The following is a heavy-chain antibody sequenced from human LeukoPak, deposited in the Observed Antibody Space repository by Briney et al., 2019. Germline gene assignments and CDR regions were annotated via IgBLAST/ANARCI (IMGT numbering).Heavy chain of an antibody. D-gene: IGHD3-9*01. V-gene: IGHV3-21*01. CDR1: GFTFSSYS. Sequence: GGSLRLSCAASGFTFSSYSMNWVRQAPGKGLEWVSSISSSSSYIYYADSVKGRFTISRDNAKNSLYLQMNSLSAEDTAVYYCARDRGGYDILTGYYYYYYGMDVWGKGTTVTVSS. J-gene: IGHJ6*04. CDR3: ARDRGGYDILTGYYYYYYGMDV. CDR2: ISSSSSYI.